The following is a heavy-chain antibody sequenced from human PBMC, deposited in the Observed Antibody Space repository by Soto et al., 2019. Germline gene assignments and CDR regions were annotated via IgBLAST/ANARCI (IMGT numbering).Heavy chain of an antibody. J-gene: IGHJ4*02. V-gene: IGHV4-39*01. CDR2: IHYSGST. CDR1: RETVWSSTYS. D-gene: IGHD3-10*01. Sequence: PSYSTSLARTASRETVWSSTYSWAWNRQSPGKGLEWIGNIHYSGSTYYNPSLKSRVTISVDTSKNQFSLKLSSVTAADTAVYYCASYYCDSGDYRAFDYWGEGTLVTVYS. CDR3: ASYYCDSGDYRAFDY.